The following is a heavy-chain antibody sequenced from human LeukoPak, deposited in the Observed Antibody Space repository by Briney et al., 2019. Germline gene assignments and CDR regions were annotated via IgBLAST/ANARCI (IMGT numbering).Heavy chain of an antibody. J-gene: IGHJ4*02. V-gene: IGHV4-59*01. Sequence: PSETLSLTCTVSGGSISSYYWSWIRQPPGKGLEWIGYIYYSGSTNYNPSLKSRVTISVDTSKNQFSLKLSSVTAADTAVYYCARRRWLAWNYFDYWGQGTLVTVSS. CDR2: IYYSGST. D-gene: IGHD6-19*01. CDR3: ARRRWLAWNYFDY. CDR1: GGSISSYY.